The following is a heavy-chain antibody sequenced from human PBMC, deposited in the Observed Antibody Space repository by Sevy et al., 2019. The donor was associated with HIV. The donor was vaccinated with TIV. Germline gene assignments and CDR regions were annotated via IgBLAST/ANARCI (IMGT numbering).Heavy chain of an antibody. D-gene: IGHD2-2*01. CDR1: GFTFSSYA. J-gene: IGHJ6*02. CDR3: AREDQQQYYYYYYGMDV. Sequence: GGSLRLSCAASGFTFSSYAMHWVRQAPGKGLEWVAVISYDGSNKYYADSVKGRFTISRDNSKNTLYLQMNSLRAEDTAVCYCAREDQQQYYYYYYGMDVWGQGTTVTVSS. CDR2: ISYDGSNK. V-gene: IGHV3-30-3*01.